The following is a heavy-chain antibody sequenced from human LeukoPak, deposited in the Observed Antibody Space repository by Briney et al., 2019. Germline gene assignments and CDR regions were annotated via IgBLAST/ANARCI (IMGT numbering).Heavy chain of an antibody. J-gene: IGHJ4*02. D-gene: IGHD3-10*01. CDR3: ARESTMVRGVTGIDC. Sequence: ASVKVSCKASGYTFTGYYMHWVRQAPGQGLEWMGWINPNSGGTNYAQKFQGRVTMTRDTSISTAYMELSRLRSDDMAVYYCARESTMVRGVTGIDCWGQGTLVTVSS. CDR2: INPNSGGT. V-gene: IGHV1-2*02. CDR1: GYTFTGYY.